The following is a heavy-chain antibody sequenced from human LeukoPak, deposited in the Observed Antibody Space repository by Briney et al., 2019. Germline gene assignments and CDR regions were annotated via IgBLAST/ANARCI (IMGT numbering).Heavy chain of an antibody. V-gene: IGHV3-21*01. J-gene: IGHJ6*02. CDR2: ISSSSSYI. Sequence: GGSLRLSCAASGFTFSSYSMNWVRQAPGKGLEWVSSISSSSSYIYYADSVKGRFTISRDNAKNSLYLQMNSLRAEDTAVYYCARGPKRTTYYYGMDVWGQGTTVTVSS. D-gene: IGHD1-7*01. CDR1: GFTFSSYS. CDR3: ARGPKRTTYYYGMDV.